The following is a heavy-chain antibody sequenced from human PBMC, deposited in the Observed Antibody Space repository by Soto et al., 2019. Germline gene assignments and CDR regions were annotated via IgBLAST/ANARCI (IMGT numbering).Heavy chain of an antibody. V-gene: IGHV1-3*01. CDR2: INAGNGDT. CDR1: GYTFTNYA. Sequence: QVHLVQSGAEVKKPGASVKVSCKASGYTFTNYAIHWVRQAPGQRLEWMGWINAGNGDTKYSQKFQGRVTITRDTSAGTAYMELSSLRSEDTAVYSCARGYCSSTSCQYYFDYWGQGSMVTVSS. J-gene: IGHJ4*02. CDR3: ARGYCSSTSCQYYFDY. D-gene: IGHD2-2*01.